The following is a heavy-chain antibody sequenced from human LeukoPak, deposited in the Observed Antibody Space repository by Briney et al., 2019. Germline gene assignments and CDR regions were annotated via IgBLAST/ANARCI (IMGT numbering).Heavy chain of an antibody. CDR3: ARVSRWAEAIDY. Sequence: SETLSLTCTVSGGSISNYYWSWIRQPPGKGLEWIGYIYYSGGTNYHPSVNSRVTMSVDTSKNQFSLRLTSVTAADTAVYYCARVSRWAEAIDYWGQGTLVTVSS. CDR1: GGSISNYY. J-gene: IGHJ4*02. V-gene: IGHV4-59*01. D-gene: IGHD1-26*01. CDR2: IYYSGGT.